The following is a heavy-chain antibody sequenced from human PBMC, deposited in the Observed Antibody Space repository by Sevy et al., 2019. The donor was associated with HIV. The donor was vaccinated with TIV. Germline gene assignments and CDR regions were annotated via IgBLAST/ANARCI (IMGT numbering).Heavy chain of an antibody. CDR1: GFTFSNAW. J-gene: IGHJ4*02. V-gene: IGHV3-15*01. Sequence: GGSLRLSCAASGFTFSNAWMSWVRQAPGKGLEWVGRIKSKTDGGTTDYAAPVKGRFTISRDDSKNTLYLQMNSLKTEDTAVYDCTTLSNGWYENEKDYWGQGTLVTVSS. D-gene: IGHD6-19*01. CDR2: IKSKTDGGTT. CDR3: TTLSNGWYENEKDY.